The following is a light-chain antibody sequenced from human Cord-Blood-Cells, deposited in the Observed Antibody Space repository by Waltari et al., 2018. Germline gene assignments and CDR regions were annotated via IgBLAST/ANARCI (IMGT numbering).Light chain of an antibody. CDR2: GNS. CDR3: QSYDSSVV. CDR1: SSTIGAGYD. J-gene: IGLJ2*01. V-gene: IGLV1-40*01. Sequence: QSVLTQPPSVSGAPGQGVTISCTGRSSTIGAGYDVHWSQQLPGTAPKLLIYGNSNRPSGVPDRFSGSKSGTSASLAITGLQAEDEADYYCQSYDSSVVFGGGTKLTVL.